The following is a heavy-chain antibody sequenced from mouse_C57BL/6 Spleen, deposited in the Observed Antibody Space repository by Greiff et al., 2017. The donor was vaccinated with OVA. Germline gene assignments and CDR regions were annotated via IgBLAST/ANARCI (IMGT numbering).Heavy chain of an antibody. Sequence: VQLQQSGAELVRPGTSVKVSCKASGYAFTNYLIEWVKQRPGQGLEWIGVINPGSGGTDYNEKFKGKATLTADKSSSTAYMQRSSLTSEDSAVYFCARGDYNYYDGSSSYYFDYWGQGTTLTVSS. CDR1: GYAFTNYL. CDR3: ARGDYNYYDGSSSYYFDY. D-gene: IGHD1-1*01. J-gene: IGHJ2*01. CDR2: INPGSGGT. V-gene: IGHV1-54*01.